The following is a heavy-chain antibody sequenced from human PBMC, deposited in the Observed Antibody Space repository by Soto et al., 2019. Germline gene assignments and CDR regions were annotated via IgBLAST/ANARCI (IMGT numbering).Heavy chain of an antibody. CDR3: ARGVGSSWSGAFDI. J-gene: IGHJ3*02. Sequence: ASVKVSCKASGGTFSSYAISWVRQAPGQGLEWMGGIIPIFGTANYAQKFQGRVTITADESTSTAYMELSSLRSEDTAVYYCARGVGSSWSGAFDIWGQGTMVTVSS. V-gene: IGHV1-69*13. CDR1: GGTFSSYA. CDR2: IIPIFGTA. D-gene: IGHD6-13*01.